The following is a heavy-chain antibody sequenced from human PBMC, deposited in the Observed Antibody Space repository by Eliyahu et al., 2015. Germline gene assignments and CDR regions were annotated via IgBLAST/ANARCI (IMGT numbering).Heavy chain of an antibody. V-gene: IGHV3-23*01. J-gene: IGHJ5*02. CDR3: QLGYCSSTSCPYLYNWFDP. Sequence: EVQLLESGGGLVXPGGSLRPSCAASGFTFSSXAMXXVRQAPGKGLEWVSAISGSGGSTYYADSVKGRFTISRDNSKNTLYLQMNSLRAEDTAVYYCQLGYCSSTSCPYLYNWFDPWGQGTLVTVSS. CDR2: ISGSGGST. CDR1: GFTFSSXA. D-gene: IGHD2-2*01.